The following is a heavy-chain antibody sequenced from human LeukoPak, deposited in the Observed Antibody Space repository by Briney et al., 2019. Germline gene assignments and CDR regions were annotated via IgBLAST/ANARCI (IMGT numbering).Heavy chain of an antibody. CDR3: ARDHRYSSSWSNYFDY. CDR2: IYYSGST. V-gene: IGHV4-59*01. CDR1: GGSISSYY. J-gene: IGHJ4*02. Sequence: SETLSLTCTVSGGSISSYYWSWNRQPPGKGLEWIGYIYYSGSTNYNPSLKSRVTISVDTSKNQFSLKLSSVTAADTAVYYCARDHRYSSSWSNYFDYWGQGTLVTVSS. D-gene: IGHD6-13*01.